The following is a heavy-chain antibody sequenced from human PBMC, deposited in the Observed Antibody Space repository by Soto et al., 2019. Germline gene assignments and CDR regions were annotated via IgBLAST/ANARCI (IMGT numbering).Heavy chain of an antibody. V-gene: IGHV1-18*01. CDR2: ISAYNGNT. D-gene: IGHD3-10*01. CDR3: ARDLRFALWFGRDAFDI. CDR1: GYTFTSYG. J-gene: IGHJ3*02. Sequence: QVQLVQSGAEVKKPGASVKVSCKASGYTFTSYGISWVRQAPGQGLEWMGWISAYNGNTNYAQKLQGRVTMTTDTSTSTAYMELRSLRSDDTAVYYCARDLRFALWFGRDAFDIWGQGTMVTVSS.